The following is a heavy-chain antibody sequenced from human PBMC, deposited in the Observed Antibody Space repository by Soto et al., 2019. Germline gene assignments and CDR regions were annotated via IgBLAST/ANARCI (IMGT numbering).Heavy chain of an antibody. CDR3: AREGDILTGYYMSWFDP. J-gene: IGHJ5*02. CDR1: GGSISSYY. D-gene: IGHD3-9*01. CDR2: IYYSGST. V-gene: IGHV4-59*01. Sequence: SETLSLTCTVSGGSISSYYWSWIRQPPGKGLEWIGYIYYSGSTNYNPSLKSRVTISVDTSKNQFSLKLSSVTAADTAVYYCAREGDILTGYYMSWFDPWGQGTLVTVSS.